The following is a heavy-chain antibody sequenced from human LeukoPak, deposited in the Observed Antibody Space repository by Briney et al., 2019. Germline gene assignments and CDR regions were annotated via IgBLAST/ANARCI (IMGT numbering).Heavy chain of an antibody. CDR2: INPASGGT. CDR1: GYTFTGYY. D-gene: IGHD2-15*01. Sequence: ASVKVPCRGSGYTFTGYYIYWVRQAPGHGLEWMGWINPASGGTHCAQKFQGRVTMNRDTSISTAYMELTGLGSDDTAVYYCALLATKGRDSGGRVFDYWGQGTLVIVSS. V-gene: IGHV1-2*02. J-gene: IGHJ4*02. CDR3: ALLATKGRDSGGRVFDY.